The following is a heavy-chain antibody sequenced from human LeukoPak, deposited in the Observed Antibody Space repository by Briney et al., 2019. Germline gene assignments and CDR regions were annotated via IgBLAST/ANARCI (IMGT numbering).Heavy chain of an antibody. CDR2: ISGSGGST. V-gene: IGHV3-23*01. J-gene: IGHJ4*02. CDR1: GFTFSSYA. CDR3: AHRSSSGWYKSDYFDY. D-gene: IGHD6-19*01. Sequence: GGSLRLSCAASGFTFSSYAMSWVRQAPGKGLEWVSVISGSGGSTYYADSVKGRFTISRDNSKNTLYPQMNSLRAEDTAVYYCAHRSSSGWYKSDYFDYWGQGTLVTVSS.